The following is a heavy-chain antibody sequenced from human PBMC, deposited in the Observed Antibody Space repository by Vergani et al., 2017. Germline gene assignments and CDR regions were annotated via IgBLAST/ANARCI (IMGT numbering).Heavy chain of an antibody. V-gene: IGHV3-7*01. CDR3: ARISGGSSPYLHY. CDR2: IKRDGTET. D-gene: IGHD2-15*01. CDR1: GFTFGDYY. Sequence: EVHLEESGGGLVQPGGSLRLSCAASGFTFGDYYMAWLRLAPGKGLDWVASIKRDGTETFYVDSGKGRFTISRDNAKTTLYLQMNSLRDEDRGVYYCARISGGSSPYLHYWGQGTLVTVAS. J-gene: IGHJ1*01.